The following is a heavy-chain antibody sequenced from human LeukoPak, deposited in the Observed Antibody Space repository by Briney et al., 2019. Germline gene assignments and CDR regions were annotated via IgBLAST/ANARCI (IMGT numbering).Heavy chain of an antibody. J-gene: IGHJ4*02. Sequence: ASVKVSCKASGYTFTSYYMHWVRQAPGQGLEWMGIINPSGGSTSYAQKFQGRVTITADESTSTAYMELSSLRSEDTAVYYCAKGYGDYVAAIDFWGQGSLVTVSS. CDR3: AKGYGDYVAAIDF. V-gene: IGHV1-46*01. CDR2: INPSGGST. D-gene: IGHD4-17*01. CDR1: GYTFTSYY.